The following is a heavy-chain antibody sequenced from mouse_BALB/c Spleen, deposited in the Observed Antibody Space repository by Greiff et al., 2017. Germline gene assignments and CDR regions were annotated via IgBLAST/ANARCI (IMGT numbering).Heavy chain of an antibody. J-gene: IGHJ4*01. CDR2: IWAGGST. CDR1: GFSLTSYG. V-gene: IGHV2-9*02. D-gene: IGHD1-1*01. CDR3: ASGYYYGSSLYAMDY. Sequence: VKLVESGPGLVAPSQSLSITCTVSGFSLTSYGVHWVRQPPGKGLEWLGVIWAGGSTNYNSALMSRLSISKDNSKSQVFLKMNSLQTDDTAMYYCASGYYYGSSLYAMDYWGQGTSVTVSS.